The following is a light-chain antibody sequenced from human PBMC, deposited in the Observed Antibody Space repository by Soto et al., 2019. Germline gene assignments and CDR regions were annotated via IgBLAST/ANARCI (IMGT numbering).Light chain of an antibody. J-gene: IGKJ5*01. CDR2: LGS. CDR3: MQELQTPIT. V-gene: IGKV2-28*01. CDR1: QSLLHSNGYNY. Sequence: DIVMTQSPLSLPVTPGEPASISCRSSQSLLHSNGYNYLDWYLQKPGQSPQLLIYLGSNRASGVPDRFSGSGSGTDFTLKISRVESEDVGVYYCMQELQTPITFGQGTRLEIK.